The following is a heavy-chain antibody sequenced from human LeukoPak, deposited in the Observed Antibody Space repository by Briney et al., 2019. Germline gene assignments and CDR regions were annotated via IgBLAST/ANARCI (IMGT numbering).Heavy chain of an antibody. Sequence: ASVTVSCKASGYTFTGYYMHWVRQAPGQGLEWMGWINPNSGGTNYAQKFQGRVTMTRDTSISTAYMELSRLRSDDTAVYYCARGGSGRRVSLRAYGMDVWGQGTTVTVSS. D-gene: IGHD2-8*01. CDR1: GYTFTGYY. CDR3: ARGGSGRRVSLRAYGMDV. V-gene: IGHV1-2*02. J-gene: IGHJ6*02. CDR2: INPNSGGT.